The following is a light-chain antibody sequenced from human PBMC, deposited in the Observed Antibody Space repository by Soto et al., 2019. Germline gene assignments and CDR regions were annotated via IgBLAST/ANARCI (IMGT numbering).Light chain of an antibody. CDR3: QHYDNTPPSVT. Sequence: EIVLTQSPATLSLPPGERATLSCRASQSLSSSYLAWYQQKPGQAPRLLIYGASTRATGIPARFSGSGSGTDFILTISRLEPEDFAVYYCQHYDNTPPSVTFGPGTKVDIK. CDR1: QSLSSSY. J-gene: IGKJ3*01. CDR2: GAS. V-gene: IGKV3-20*01.